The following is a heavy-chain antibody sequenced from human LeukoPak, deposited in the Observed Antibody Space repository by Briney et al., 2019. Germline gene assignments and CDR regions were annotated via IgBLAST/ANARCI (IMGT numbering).Heavy chain of an antibody. CDR1: GFTFSNYA. Sequence: GGSLRLSCAASGFTFSNYAMSWVRQAPGKGLVWVSRISGDGTTTTYADSVKGRFTISRDNAKNTLFLQMNSLRVDDTAVYYCTRVRSSSWYDYWGQGALVTVSS. CDR3: TRVRSSSWYDY. J-gene: IGHJ4*02. D-gene: IGHD6-13*01. V-gene: IGHV3-74*01. CDR2: ISGDGTTT.